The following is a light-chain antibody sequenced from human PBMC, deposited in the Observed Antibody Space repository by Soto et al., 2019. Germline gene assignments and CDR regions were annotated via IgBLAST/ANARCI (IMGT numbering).Light chain of an antibody. CDR3: SSYTSSSTPNRV. Sequence: QSALTQPASVSGSPGQSITISCTGTSSDVGGYNYVSWYQQHPGKAPKLMIYDVSNRPSGVSNRFSGSKSGNTASLTISGLQAEDEADYYCSSYTSSSTPNRVFGGGTKLTVL. CDR1: SSDVGGYNY. V-gene: IGLV2-14*01. CDR2: DVS. J-gene: IGLJ3*02.